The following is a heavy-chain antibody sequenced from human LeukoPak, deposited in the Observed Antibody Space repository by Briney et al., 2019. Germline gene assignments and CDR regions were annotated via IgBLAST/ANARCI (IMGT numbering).Heavy chain of an antibody. CDR2: IYYSGST. J-gene: IGHJ4*01. CDR3: ATVLRTIDY. D-gene: IGHD3-3*01. Sequence: SETLSLTCTVSGGSISSSSYYWGWIRQPPGKGLEWIGSIYYSGSTYYNPSLKSRVTISVDTSKNQFSLKLSSVTAADMAVYYCATVLRTIDYWGQEPWSPSPQ. CDR1: GGSISSSSYY. V-gene: IGHV4-39*07.